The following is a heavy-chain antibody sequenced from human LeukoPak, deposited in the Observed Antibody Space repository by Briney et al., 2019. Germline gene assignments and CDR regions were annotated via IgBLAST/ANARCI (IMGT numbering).Heavy chain of an antibody. CDR1: GYSFTSYW. Sequence: RGESLKISCKGSGYSFTSYWIGWVRQMPGKGLEWMGIIYPGDSDTRYSPSFQGQVTISADKSISTAYLQWSSLKASDTAMYYCARLGVKWYYQEGWFDPWGQGTLVTVSS. V-gene: IGHV5-51*01. D-gene: IGHD2-2*01. CDR2: IYPGDSDT. CDR3: ARLGVKWYYQEGWFDP. J-gene: IGHJ5*02.